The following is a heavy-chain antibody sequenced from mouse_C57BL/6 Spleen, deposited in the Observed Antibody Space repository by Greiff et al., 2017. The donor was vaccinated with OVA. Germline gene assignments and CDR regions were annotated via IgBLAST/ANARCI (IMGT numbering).Heavy chain of an antibody. CDR2: INPSTGGT. D-gene: IGHD3-2*02. CDR3: ARCDSSGYVGFAY. Sequence: VQLQQSGPELVKPGASVKISCKASGYSFTGYYMNWVKQSPEKSLEWIGEINPSTGGTTYNQKFKAKATLTVDKSSSTAYMQLKSLTSEDSAVYYCARCDSSGYVGFAYWGQGTLVTVSA. V-gene: IGHV1-42*01. J-gene: IGHJ3*01. CDR1: GYSFTGYY.